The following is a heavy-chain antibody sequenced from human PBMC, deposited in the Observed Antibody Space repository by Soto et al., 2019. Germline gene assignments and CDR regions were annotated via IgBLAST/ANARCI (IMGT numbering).Heavy chain of an antibody. V-gene: IGHV2-5*02. CDR2: IYWDDDK. J-gene: IGHJ3*02. CDR3: AHRVRLLWFGEYEKEDPNAFDI. Sequence: QITLKESGPTLVKPTQTLTLTCTFSGFSLSTSGVGVGWIRQPPGKALEWLALIYWDDDKRYSPSLKSRLTITKDTSKNQVVLTMTNMDPVDTATYYCAHRVRLLWFGEYEKEDPNAFDIWGQGTMVTVSS. CDR1: GFSLSTSGVG. D-gene: IGHD3-10*01.